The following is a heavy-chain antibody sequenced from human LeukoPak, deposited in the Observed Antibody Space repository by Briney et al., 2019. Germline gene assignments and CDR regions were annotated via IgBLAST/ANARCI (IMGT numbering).Heavy chain of an antibody. V-gene: IGHV3-23*01. CDR2: ISAGGGTK. D-gene: IGHD5-24*01. CDR1: GLTFNIYD. J-gene: IGHJ4*02. CDR3: AKDQEGYHRPLAY. Sequence: GGSLRLSCAASGLTFNIYDMHWVRQAPGQGLEWVSVISAGGGTKDNADSMKGRFSISRDNSKNTLFLQMNSLRAEDSAIHYCAKDQEGYHRPLAYWGQGTLLTVSS.